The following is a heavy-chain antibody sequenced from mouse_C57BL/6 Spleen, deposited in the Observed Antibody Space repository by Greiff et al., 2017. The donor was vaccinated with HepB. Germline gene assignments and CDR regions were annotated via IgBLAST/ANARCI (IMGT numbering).Heavy chain of an antibody. J-gene: IGHJ2*01. CDR1: GYTFTSYW. D-gene: IGHD2-3*01. V-gene: IGHV1-7*01. CDR3: ASFYDGTLDY. Sequence: VQLQQSGAELAKPGASVKLSCKASGYTFTSYWMHWVKQRPGQGLEWIGYINPSSGYTKYNQKFQDKATLTTDKSSSTAYMQLSSLTYEDSAVYSCASFYDGTLDYWGQGTTLTVSS. CDR2: INPSSGYT.